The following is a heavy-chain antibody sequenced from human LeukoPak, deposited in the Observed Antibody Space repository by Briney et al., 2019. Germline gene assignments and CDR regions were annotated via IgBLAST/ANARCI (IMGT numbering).Heavy chain of an antibody. J-gene: IGHJ5*02. CDR1: GYTFTSYG. CDR3: ARAWGSVVVPAAPRPPYNWFDP. D-gene: IGHD2-2*01. CDR2: ISAYNGNT. V-gene: IGHV1-18*01. Sequence: ASVKVSCKASGYTFTSYGISWVRQAPGQGLEWMGWISAYNGNTNYAQKLQGRVTMTTDTSTSTAYMELRSLRSDDTAVYYCARAWGSVVVPAAPRPPYNWFDPWGQGTLVTVSS.